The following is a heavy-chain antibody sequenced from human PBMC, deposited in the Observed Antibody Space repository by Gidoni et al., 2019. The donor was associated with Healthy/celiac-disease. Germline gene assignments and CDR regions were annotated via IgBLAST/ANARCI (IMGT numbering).Heavy chain of an antibody. CDR1: GGSVSSGSYY. J-gene: IGHJ5*02. D-gene: IGHD4-17*01. Sequence: QVQLQESGPGLVKPSETLSLTCTVSGGSVSSGSYYWSWIRQPPGTGLEWIGYIYYSGSTNYTPSLKSRVTISVDTSKNQFSLKLSSVTAADTAVYYCAREFRGMTTVTTTPFDPWGQGTLVTVSS. V-gene: IGHV4-61*01. CDR3: AREFRGMTTVTTTPFDP. CDR2: IYYSGST.